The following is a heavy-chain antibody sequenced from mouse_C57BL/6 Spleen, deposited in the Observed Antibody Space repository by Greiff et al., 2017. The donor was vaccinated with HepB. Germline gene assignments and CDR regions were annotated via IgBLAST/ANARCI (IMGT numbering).Heavy chain of an antibody. CDR2: ISDGGSYT. J-gene: IGHJ2*01. Sequence: DVKLVESGGGLVKPGGSLKLSCAASGFTFSSYAMSWVRQTPEKRLEWVATISDGGSYTYYPDNVKGRFTISRDNAKNNLYLQMSHLKSEDTAMYYCARDRVGRGDFDYWGQGTTLTVSS. CDR1: GFTFSSYA. CDR3: ARDRVGRGDFDY. V-gene: IGHV5-4*01. D-gene: IGHD4-1*01.